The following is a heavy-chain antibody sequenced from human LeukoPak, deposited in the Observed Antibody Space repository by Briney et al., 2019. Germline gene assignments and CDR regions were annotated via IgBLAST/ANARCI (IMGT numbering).Heavy chain of an antibody. J-gene: IGHJ4*02. V-gene: IGHV3-15*01. Sequence: PGDSLRLSCAASGFTFSNAWMSWVRQAPGKGLEWVGRIKSKTDGETTDYAAPVKGRFTISRDGSKNTLSLQMNGLKTEDIAVYYCTIFTYGGIDYWGQGTLVTVSS. D-gene: IGHD4/OR15-4a*01. CDR2: IKSKTDGETT. CDR3: TIFTYGGIDY. CDR1: GFTFSNAW.